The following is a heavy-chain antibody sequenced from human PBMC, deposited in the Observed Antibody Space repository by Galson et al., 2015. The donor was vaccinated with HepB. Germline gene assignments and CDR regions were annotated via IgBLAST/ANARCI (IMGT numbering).Heavy chain of an antibody. V-gene: IGHV3-21*01. CDR2: ISSGTSFI. D-gene: IGHD1-26*01. CDR1: GFTFRSYT. Sequence: LTPSCAASGFTFRSYTMHWVRQAPGKGLEWVSSISSGTSFIYYADSVKGRFTISRDNSQNSLYLQMNSLRAEDTAIYYCARDPYQMITYSGSYFYYYGLDVWGQGTTVTVSS. CDR3: ARDPYQMITYSGSYFYYYGLDV. J-gene: IGHJ6*02.